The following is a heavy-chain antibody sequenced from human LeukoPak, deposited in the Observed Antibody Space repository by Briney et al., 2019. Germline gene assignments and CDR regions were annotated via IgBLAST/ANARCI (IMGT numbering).Heavy chain of an antibody. Sequence: GESLRLSCAASGFTFSSYGMHWVRQAPGKGLEWVAVISYDGSNKYYADSVKGRFTISRDNSKNTLYLQMNSLRAEDTAVYYCAKGGGSGWYPDYWGQGTLVTVSS. CDR1: GFTFSSYG. CDR3: AKGGGSGWYPDY. D-gene: IGHD6-19*01. CDR2: ISYDGSNK. V-gene: IGHV3-30*18. J-gene: IGHJ4*02.